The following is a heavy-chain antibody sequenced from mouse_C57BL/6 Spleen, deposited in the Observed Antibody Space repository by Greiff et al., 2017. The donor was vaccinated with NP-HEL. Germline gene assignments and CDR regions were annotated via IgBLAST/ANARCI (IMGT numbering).Heavy chain of an antibody. Sequence: QVQLKESGPGLVAPSQSLSITCTVSGFSLTSYGVHWVRQPPGKGLEWLVVIWSDGSTTYNSALKSRLSISKDNSKSQVFLKMNSLQTDDTAMYYCARHPLDGYYYAMDYWGQGTSVTVSS. CDR3: ARHPLDGYYYAMDY. D-gene: IGHD2-3*01. J-gene: IGHJ4*01. V-gene: IGHV2-6-1*01. CDR2: IWSDGST. CDR1: GFSLTSYG.